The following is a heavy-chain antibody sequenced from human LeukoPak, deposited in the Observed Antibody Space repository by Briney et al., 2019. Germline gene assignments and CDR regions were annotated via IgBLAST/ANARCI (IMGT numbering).Heavy chain of an antibody. D-gene: IGHD6-19*01. CDR3: GRRSSGWDYPYYYGMDV. J-gene: IGHJ6*02. V-gene: IGHV4-59*01. Sequence: SETLSLTCTVSGGSISSYYWSWIRQPPGKGLEWIGYIYYSGSTNYNPSLKSRVTISVDTSKNQFSLKLSSVTAADTAVYYCGRRSSGWDYPYYYGMDVWGQGTTVTVSS. CDR2: IYYSGST. CDR1: GGSISSYY.